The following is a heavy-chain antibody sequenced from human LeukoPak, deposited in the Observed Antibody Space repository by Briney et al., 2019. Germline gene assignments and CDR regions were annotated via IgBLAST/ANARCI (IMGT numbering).Heavy chain of an antibody. J-gene: IGHJ5*02. D-gene: IGHD5-18*01. CDR3: ARHGRGYSYQNWFDP. V-gene: IGHV4-59*08. CDR2: IYHNGNT. Sequence: PSETLSLTCTVSGGSISSYYWSWIRQPPGQGLEWIGYIYHNGNTNYNPSLKSRVTISVDTSKNQFSLKLSSVTAADTAVYYCARHGRGYSYQNWFDPWGQGTLVTVSS. CDR1: GGSISSYY.